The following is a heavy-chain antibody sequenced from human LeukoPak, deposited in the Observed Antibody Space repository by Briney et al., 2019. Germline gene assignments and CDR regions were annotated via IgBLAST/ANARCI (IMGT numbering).Heavy chain of an antibody. CDR3: ARDPHFCSGYRRGYYYYYMDV. D-gene: IGHD3-3*02. CDR2: IWYDGSNK. Sequence: PGRSLRLSCAASGFTFSSYGMHWVRQAPGKGLEWVAVIWYDGSNKYYADSVKGRFTISRDNSKNTLYLQMNSLRAEDTAVYYCARDPHFCSGYRRGYYYYYMDVWGKGTTVTVSS. J-gene: IGHJ6*03. V-gene: IGHV3-33*01. CDR1: GFTFSSYG.